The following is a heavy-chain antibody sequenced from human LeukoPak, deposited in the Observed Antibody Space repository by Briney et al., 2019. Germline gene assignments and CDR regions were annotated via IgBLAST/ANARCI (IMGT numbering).Heavy chain of an antibody. V-gene: IGHV4-38-2*02. CDR3: ARGPPRYSSY. Sequence: PSETLSLTCTVSGGSISSGYYWGWVRQAPGKGLEWIGSIDRSGSTNYNPSLKSRVTISVDTSKNQFSLNVSSVTAADTAVYYCARGPPRYSSYWGQGTLVIVSS. D-gene: IGHD5-18*01. CDR2: IDRSGST. CDR1: GGSISSGYY. J-gene: IGHJ4*02.